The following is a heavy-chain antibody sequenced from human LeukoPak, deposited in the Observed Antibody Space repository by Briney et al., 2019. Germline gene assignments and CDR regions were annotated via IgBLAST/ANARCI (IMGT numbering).Heavy chain of an antibody. CDR3: ARYRVPLVYRMDV. CDR2: IYSGGST. Sequence: GGSLRLSCAASGFTVSSNYMSWVRQAPGKGLEWVSVIYSGGSTYYADSVKGRFTISRDNSKNTLYLQMNSLRAEDTAVYYCARYRVPLVYRMDVWGQGTTVTVSS. V-gene: IGHV3-53*01. D-gene: IGHD5/OR15-5a*01. J-gene: IGHJ6*02. CDR1: GFTVSSNY.